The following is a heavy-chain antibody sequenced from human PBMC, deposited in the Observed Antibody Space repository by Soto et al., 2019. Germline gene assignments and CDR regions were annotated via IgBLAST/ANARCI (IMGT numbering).Heavy chain of an antibody. CDR2: INSDGSST. Sequence: GGSLRLSCAASGFTFSSYWMHWVRQAPGKGLVWVSRINSDGSSTSYADSVKGRFTISRDNAKNTLYLQMNSLRAEDTAVYYCARVRYCSSPSCYSPGADWGQGTLVTVSS. CDR1: GFTFSSYW. V-gene: IGHV3-74*01. D-gene: IGHD2-2*01. CDR3: ARVRYCSSPSCYSPGAD. J-gene: IGHJ4*02.